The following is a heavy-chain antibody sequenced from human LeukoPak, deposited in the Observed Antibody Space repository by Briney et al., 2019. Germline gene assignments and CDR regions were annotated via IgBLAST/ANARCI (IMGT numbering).Heavy chain of an antibody. CDR3: ASPLLWFGIRT. V-gene: IGHV3-11*04. Sequence: TGGSLRLSCAASGFTFSDYYMSWIRQAPGKGLEWVSYISSSGSTIYYADSVKGRFTISRDNAKNSLYLQMNSPRAEDTAVYYCASPLLWFGIRTWGQGTLVTVSS. D-gene: IGHD3-10*01. J-gene: IGHJ5*02. CDR2: ISSSGSTI. CDR1: GFTFSDYY.